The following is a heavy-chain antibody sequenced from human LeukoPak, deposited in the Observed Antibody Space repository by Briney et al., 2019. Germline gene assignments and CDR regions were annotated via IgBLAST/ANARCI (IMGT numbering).Heavy chain of an antibody. CDR3: ADVVVVAATPGYFQH. CDR1: GRSISSYY. J-gene: IGHJ1*01. V-gene: IGHV4-59*01. Sequence: SETLSLTCTVSGRSISSYYWSWLRQPPGKGLEVLGYIYYSGSTNYKPSLKSRVTISVDTSKNQFSLKLSSVTAADTAVYYCADVVVVAATPGYFQHWGQGTLVTVSS. CDR2: IYYSGST. D-gene: IGHD2-15*01.